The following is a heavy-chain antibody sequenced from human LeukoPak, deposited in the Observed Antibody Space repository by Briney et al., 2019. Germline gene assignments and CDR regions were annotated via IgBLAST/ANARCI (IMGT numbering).Heavy chain of an antibody. CDR3: AKDGVGASRDFDY. CDR1: GFTFSNYG. Sequence: SGGSLRLSCAASGFTFSNYGMHWVRQAPGKGLEWVSAISGSDYSTYYADSVKGRFTISRDNSKNTLYLQMNSLRAEDTAVYYCAKDGVGASRDFDYWGQGTLVTVSS. CDR2: ISGSDYST. D-gene: IGHD4/OR15-4a*01. J-gene: IGHJ4*02. V-gene: IGHV3-23*01.